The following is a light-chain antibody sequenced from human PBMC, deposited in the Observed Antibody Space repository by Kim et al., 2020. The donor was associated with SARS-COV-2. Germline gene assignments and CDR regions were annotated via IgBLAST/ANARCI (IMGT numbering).Light chain of an antibody. V-gene: IGLV7-43*01. Sequence: QTVVTQEPSLTVSPGGTVTLTCASSTGPVTSSNYPNWSQQQPGQATRELIYNTVNKHSWTPARFSGSILGGTSALTLSDVQAEDEAEYYCLLYIGGSQRVYGGGTKVTVL. CDR1: TGPVTSSNY. J-gene: IGLJ3*02. CDR3: LLYIGGSQRV. CDR2: NTV.